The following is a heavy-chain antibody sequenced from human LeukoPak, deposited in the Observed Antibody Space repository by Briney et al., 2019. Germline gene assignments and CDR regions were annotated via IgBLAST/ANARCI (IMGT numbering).Heavy chain of an antibody. D-gene: IGHD1-26*01. CDR3: ARSRSWADAFDI. V-gene: IGHV1-3*01. CDR2: INAGNGNT. J-gene: IGHJ3*02. CDR1: GYTFITYA. Sequence: VASVKVPFTASGYTFITYAIHWVRQAPGQRLEWMGWINAGNGNTKYSQKFQGRVTITRDTSASTAYMELSSLRSEDTAVYYCARSRSWADAFDIWGQGTMVTVSS.